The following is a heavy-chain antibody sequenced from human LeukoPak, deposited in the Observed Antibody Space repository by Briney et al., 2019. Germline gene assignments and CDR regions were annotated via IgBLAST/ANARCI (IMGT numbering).Heavy chain of an antibody. CDR3: ARDSRIAVAAIGAFDI. V-gene: IGHV3-48*03. J-gene: IGHJ3*02. CDR1: GFTFSSYE. Sequence: GGSLRLSCAASGFTFSSYEMNWVRQAPGKGLEWVSYISSSDSTIYYTDSVKGRFTISRDNAKNSLYLQMNSLRAEDTAVYYCARDSRIAVAAIGAFDIWGQGTMVTVSS. CDR2: ISSSDSTI. D-gene: IGHD6-19*01.